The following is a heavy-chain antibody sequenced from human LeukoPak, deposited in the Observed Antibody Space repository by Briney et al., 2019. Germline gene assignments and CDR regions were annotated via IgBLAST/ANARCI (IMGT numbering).Heavy chain of an antibody. V-gene: IGHV1-69*04. D-gene: IGHD3-10*01. Sequence: ASVKASCKASGGTFSSYAISWVRQAPGQGLEWMGRIIPILGIANYAQKFQGRVTITADKSTSTAYMELSSLRSEDTAVYYCARTHDYYGSGSYYDYWGQGTLVTVSS. CDR3: ARTHDYYGSGSYYDY. CDR2: IIPILGIA. J-gene: IGHJ4*02. CDR1: GGTFSSYA.